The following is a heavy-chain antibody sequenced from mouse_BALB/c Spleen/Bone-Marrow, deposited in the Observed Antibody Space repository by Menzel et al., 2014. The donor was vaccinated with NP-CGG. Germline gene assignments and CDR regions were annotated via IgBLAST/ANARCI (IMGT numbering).Heavy chain of an antibody. Sequence: VQGVESVAGLVWSGGSVKLCCPASRFNIKDYYMHWVKQRPEQGLEWIGWIDPENGDTEYDPKFQGKASITADTSSNTAYLQLRSLTSEDTAVYYCASYYYCRSSDVWSAGTTLNVS. CDR3: ASYYYCRSSDV. CDR2: IDPENGDT. D-gene: IGHD1-1*01. V-gene: IGHV14-4*02. CDR1: RFNIKDYY. J-gene: IGHJ1*01.